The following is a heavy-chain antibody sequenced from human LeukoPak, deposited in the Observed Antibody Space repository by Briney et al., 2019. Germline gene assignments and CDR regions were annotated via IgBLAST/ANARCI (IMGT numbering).Heavy chain of an antibody. CDR2: INPNSGGT. CDR1: GYTFTGYY. Sequence: ASVKVSCKAAGYTFTGYYMHWVRWAPGQVLEWMGWINPNSGGTNYAQKFQGRVTMTRDTSITTAYMELSRLRSDDTAVYYCARRYFVSGSYYTDYWGQGTLVTVSS. CDR3: ARRYFVSGSYYTDY. D-gene: IGHD3-10*01. V-gene: IGHV1-2*02. J-gene: IGHJ4*02.